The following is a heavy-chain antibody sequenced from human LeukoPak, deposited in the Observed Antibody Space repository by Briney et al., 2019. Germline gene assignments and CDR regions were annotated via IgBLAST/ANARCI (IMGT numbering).Heavy chain of an antibody. Sequence: TGGSLRLSCAASGFTFTTYSMTWVRQAPGKGLEWVSIISSGSSAIFSADALKGRFTISRDDAKNLLYLDMNSLKNEDTAVYYCVTEVSGSFPTWGQGTLVTVSS. J-gene: IGHJ4*02. CDR2: ISSGSSAI. CDR1: GFTFTTYS. V-gene: IGHV3-21*03. CDR3: VTEVSGSFPT. D-gene: IGHD1-26*01.